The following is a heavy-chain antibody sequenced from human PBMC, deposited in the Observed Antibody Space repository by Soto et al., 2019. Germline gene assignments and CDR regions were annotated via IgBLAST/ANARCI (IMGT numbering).Heavy chain of an antibody. J-gene: IGHJ5*02. V-gene: IGHV3-48*03. CDR3: ARVRIFGVPGWFDP. CDR2: ISSSGTTI. D-gene: IGHD3-3*01. Sequence: GGSLRLSCAASGFTFSKYEMNWVRQAPGKGLEWVSYISSSGTTIYYADSVKGRFTISRDNAKNSLYLQMNSLRAEDTAVYYCARVRIFGVPGWFDPWGQGTLVTVSS. CDR1: GFTFSKYE.